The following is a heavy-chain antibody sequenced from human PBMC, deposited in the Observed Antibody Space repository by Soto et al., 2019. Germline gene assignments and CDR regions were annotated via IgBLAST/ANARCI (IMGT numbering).Heavy chain of an antibody. CDR1: GHSLNKYD. J-gene: IGHJ5*02. CDR2: VNPNSGET. Sequence: QVQLVQSGAEVREPGASVKVSCKASGHSLNKYDINWVRQAPGQGLEWMGWVNPNSGETGFAQKFQGRITMTRNTSINTVYMELRSLRSDDTAVYFCSDTGGPLGQGTLVTVSS. CDR3: SDTGGP. V-gene: IGHV1-8*01. D-gene: IGHD2-8*02.